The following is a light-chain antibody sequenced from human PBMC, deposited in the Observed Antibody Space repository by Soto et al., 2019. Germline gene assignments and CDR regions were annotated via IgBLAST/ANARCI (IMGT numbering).Light chain of an antibody. CDR2: GAS. V-gene: IGKV3-15*01. CDR1: QSVSSN. Sequence: EIVMTQSPATLSVSPGERATLSCRARQSVSSNLAWYQQKPGQAPRLLIYGASTRATGIPARFSGSGSGTEFTLTISSLQSEHFAVYYCQQYYNWPPRITFGQGTRLEI. CDR3: QQYYNWPPRIT. J-gene: IGKJ5*01.